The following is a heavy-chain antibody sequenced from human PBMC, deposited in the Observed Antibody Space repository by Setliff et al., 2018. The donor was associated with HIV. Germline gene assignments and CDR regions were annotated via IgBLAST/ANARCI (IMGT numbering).Heavy chain of an antibody. V-gene: IGHV5-51*01. Sequence: PGESLKISCNTSGYSFDIYWIGWVRQMPGKGLEWVAVIYPRDSDARYSPSFQGQVTISVDKSISATYLQWSSLRASDTAMYYCAKAGGDSWGQGTLVTVSS. CDR1: GYSFDIYW. D-gene: IGHD3-10*01. CDR2: IYPRDSDA. CDR3: AKAGGDS. J-gene: IGHJ5*01.